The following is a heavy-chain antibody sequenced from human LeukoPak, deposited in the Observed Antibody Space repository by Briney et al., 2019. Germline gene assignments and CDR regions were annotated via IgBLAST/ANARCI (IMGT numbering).Heavy chain of an antibody. CDR2: INHSGST. D-gene: IGHD1-26*01. CDR3: ARGEWELAYYFDY. V-gene: IGHV4-34*01. CDR1: GGSFSGYY. J-gene: IGHJ4*02. Sequence: SETLSLTCAVYGGSFSGYYWSWIRQPPGKGLEWIGEINHSGSTNYNPSLKSRVTIPVDTSKNQFSLKLSSVTAADTAVYYCARGEWELAYYFDYWGQGTLVTVSS.